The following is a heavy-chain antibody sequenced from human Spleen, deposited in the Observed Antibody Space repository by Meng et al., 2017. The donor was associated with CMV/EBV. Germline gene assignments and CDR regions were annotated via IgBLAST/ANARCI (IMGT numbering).Heavy chain of an antibody. CDR2: INHSGST. J-gene: IGHJ4*02. CDR3: ASRSSNNWSRAY. Sequence: SETLSLTCAAYGGSFSGDYWSWIRQPPGKGLEWIGEINHSGSTNYNPSLKSRVTISGDTSKNQFSLKLNSVTAADTAVYYCASRSSNNWSRAYWGQGTLVTVSS. V-gene: IGHV4-34*01. CDR1: GGSFSGDY. D-gene: IGHD2-2*01.